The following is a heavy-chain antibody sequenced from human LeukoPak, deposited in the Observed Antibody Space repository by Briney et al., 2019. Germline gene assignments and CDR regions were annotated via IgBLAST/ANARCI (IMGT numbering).Heavy chain of an antibody. CDR2: IIPIFGTA. CDR3: ARAKIAVAGHREFDY. D-gene: IGHD6-19*01. V-gene: IGHV1-69*05. Sequence: ASVKVSCKASGGTFSSYAISWVRQAPGQGLEWMGRIIPIFGTANYAQKFQGRVTITTDESTSTAYMELSSLRSEDTAVYYCARAKIAVAGHREFDYWGQGTLVTVSS. J-gene: IGHJ4*02. CDR1: GGTFSSYA.